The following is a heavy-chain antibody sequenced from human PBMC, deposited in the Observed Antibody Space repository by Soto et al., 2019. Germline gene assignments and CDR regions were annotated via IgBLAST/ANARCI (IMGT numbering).Heavy chain of an antibody. D-gene: IGHD3-3*01. V-gene: IGHV1-2*02. CDR3: ARGGGVGVAGSAAFDM. J-gene: IGHJ3*02. Sequence: QLHLVQSGAVVKKPGASVTVSCSASGYPVTAYYMHWVRQAPGRGLEWMGGINPATGAAKYTQTFQGRVTMARDPSTSTGFMELSGLTSEDTAVFYWARGGGVGVAGSAAFDMWGQGTLVTVSS. CDR1: GYPVTAYY. CDR2: INPATGAA.